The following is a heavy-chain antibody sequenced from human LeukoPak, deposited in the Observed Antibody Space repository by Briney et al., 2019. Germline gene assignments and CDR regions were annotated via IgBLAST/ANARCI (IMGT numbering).Heavy chain of an antibody. J-gene: IGHJ4*02. D-gene: IGHD3-9*01. CDR3: AKDRSDYDILTGHLDY. V-gene: IGHV3-48*01. CDR2: ISSSSSTI. Sequence: PGGSLRLSCAASGFTFSSYSMNWVRQAPGKGLGWVSYISSSSSTIYYADSVKGRFTISRDNAKNSLYLQMNSLRAEDTAVYYCAKDRSDYDILTGHLDYWGQGTLVTVSS. CDR1: GFTFSSYS.